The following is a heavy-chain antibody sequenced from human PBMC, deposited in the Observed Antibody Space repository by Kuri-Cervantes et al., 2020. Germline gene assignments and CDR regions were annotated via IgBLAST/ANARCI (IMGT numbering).Heavy chain of an antibody. CDR2: IYYSGST. D-gene: IGHD3-22*01. CDR3: ARSPPATMIVVAPEFDP. Sequence: SETLSLTCTVSGASVRNYYWSWIRQPPGKGLEWIGNIYYSGSTNYNPSLQSRVTISIDTSKNQFSLKLTYVTAADTAVYYCARSPPATMIVVAPEFDPWGQGILVTVSS. CDR1: GASVRNYY. J-gene: IGHJ5*02. V-gene: IGHV4-59*02.